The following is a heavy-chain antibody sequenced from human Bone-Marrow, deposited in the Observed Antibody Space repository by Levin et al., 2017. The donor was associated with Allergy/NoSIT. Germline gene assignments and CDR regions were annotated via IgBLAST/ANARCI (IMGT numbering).Heavy chain of an antibody. J-gene: IGHJ4*02. V-gene: IGHV5-51*01. D-gene: IGHD3-22*01. CDR3: ARAYDSSGYYYGHYFDY. CDR2: IYPGDSDT. CDR1: GYSFTSYW. Sequence: GESLKISCKGSGYSFTSYWIGWVRQMPGKGLEWMGIIYPGDSDTRYSPSFQGQVTISADKSISTAYLQWSSLKASDTAMYYCARAYDSSGYYYGHYFDYWGQGTLVTVSS.